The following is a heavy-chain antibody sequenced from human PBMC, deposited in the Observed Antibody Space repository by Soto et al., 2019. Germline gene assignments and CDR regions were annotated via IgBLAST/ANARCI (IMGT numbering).Heavy chain of an antibody. V-gene: IGHV1-69*13. CDR2: IIPIFGTA. J-gene: IGHJ6*02. CDR1: GGTFSIYA. CDR3: AREAKLYSSTTLSYYYGMDV. Sequence: SVKVSCKASGGTFSIYAISGVRRAPLQGRDWMGGIIPIFGTANYAQKFQGRVTITADESTSTAYMELSSLRSEDTAVYYCAREAKLYSSTTLSYYYGMDVWGQGTTVTVSS. D-gene: IGHD5-18*01.